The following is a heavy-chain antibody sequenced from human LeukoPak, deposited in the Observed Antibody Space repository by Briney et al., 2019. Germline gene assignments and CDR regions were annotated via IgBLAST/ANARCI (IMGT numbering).Heavy chain of an antibody. CDR2: SYYSGST. D-gene: IGHD5-12*01. J-gene: IGHJ3*02. CDR3: ARAGYSGYGDAFDI. CDR1: GGSISSYY. V-gene: IGHV4-59*01. Sequence: PSETLSLTCTVSGGSISSYYWSWIRQPPGKGLEWIGYSYYSGSTNYNPSLKSRVTISVDTSKNQFSLKLSSMTAADTAVYYCARAGYSGYGDAFDIWGQGTMVTVSS.